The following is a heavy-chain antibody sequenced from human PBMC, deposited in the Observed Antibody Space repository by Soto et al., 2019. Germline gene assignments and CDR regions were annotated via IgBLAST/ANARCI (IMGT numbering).Heavy chain of an antibody. CDR1: GGSISSGDYY. CDR3: AREYVIYLGAAGAYYYYGMDV. V-gene: IGHV4-30-4*01. J-gene: IGHJ6*02. Sequence: SETLSLTCTVSGGSISSGDYYWSWIRQPPGKGLEWIGYIYYSGSTYYNPSLKSRVTISVDKSKNQFSLKLSSVTAADTAVYYCAREYVIYLGAAGAYYYYGMDVWGQGTTVTVSS. CDR2: IYYSGST. D-gene: IGHD6-13*01.